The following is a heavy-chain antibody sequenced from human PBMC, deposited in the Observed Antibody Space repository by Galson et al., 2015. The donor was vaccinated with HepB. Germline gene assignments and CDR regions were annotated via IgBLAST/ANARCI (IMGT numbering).Heavy chain of an antibody. CDR1: GYSFTSYW. CDR3: ASPNPYYYGSGSYWGTNAFDI. J-gene: IGHJ3*02. D-gene: IGHD3-10*01. Sequence: QSGAEVKKPGESLKISCKGSGYSFTSYWIGWVRQMPGKGLEWMGIIYPGDSDTRYSPSFQGQVTISADKSISTAYLQWSSLKASDTAMYYCASPNPYYYGSGSYWGTNAFDIWGQGTMVTVSS. CDR2: IYPGDSDT. V-gene: IGHV5-51*03.